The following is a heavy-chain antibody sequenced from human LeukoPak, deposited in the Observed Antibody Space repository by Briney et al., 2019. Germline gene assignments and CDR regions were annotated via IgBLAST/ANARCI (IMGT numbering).Heavy chain of an antibody. J-gene: IGHJ6*02. CDR3: AREAYYYGMDV. CDR2: IYYSGST. Sequence: SETLSLTCTVSGGSISSGDYCWSWIRQPPGKGLEWIGYIYYSGSTYYNPSLKSRVTISVDTSKNQFSLKLSSVTAADTAVYYCAREAYYYGMDVWAKGPRSPSP. V-gene: IGHV4-30-4*01. CDR1: GGSISSGDYC.